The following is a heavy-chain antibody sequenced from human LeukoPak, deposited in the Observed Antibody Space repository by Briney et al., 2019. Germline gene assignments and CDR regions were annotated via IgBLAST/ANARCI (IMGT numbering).Heavy chain of an antibody. D-gene: IGHD6-13*01. CDR2: ISGSGGST. CDR3: AKGGRPIDSSSWYGYFDY. V-gene: IGHV3-23*01. Sequence: GGSLRLSCAASGFTFNSYAMIWVRQAPGNGLEWVSFISGSGGSTYYADSVKGRFTISRDNSKNTLYLQMNSLRAEDTAVYYCAKGGRPIDSSSWYGYFDYWGQGTLVTVSS. CDR1: GFTFNSYA. J-gene: IGHJ4*02.